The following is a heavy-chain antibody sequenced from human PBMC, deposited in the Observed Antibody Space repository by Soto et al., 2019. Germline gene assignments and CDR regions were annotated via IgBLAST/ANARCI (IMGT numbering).Heavy chain of an antibody. CDR2: IIPIFGTA. CDR1: GGTFSSYA. D-gene: IGHD3-10*01. V-gene: IGHV1-69*01. J-gene: IGHJ4*02. Sequence: QVQLVQSGAEVKKPGSSVKVSCKASGGTFSSYAISWVRQAPGQGLEWMGGIIPIFGTANYAHKFQGRVTITADESTSTAYMELSSLRSEDTAVYYCARTWFGELGTPYYFDYWGQGTLVTVSS. CDR3: ARTWFGELGTPYYFDY.